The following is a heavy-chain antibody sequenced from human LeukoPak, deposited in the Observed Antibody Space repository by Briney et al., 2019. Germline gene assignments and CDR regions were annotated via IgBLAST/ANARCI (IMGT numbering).Heavy chain of an antibody. CDR1: GGSISSYY. J-gene: IGHJ4*02. CDR2: IYTSGST. D-gene: IGHD1-26*01. Sequence: PSETLSLTCTVSGGSISSYYWSWIRQPAGKGLEWIGRIYTSGSTNYNPSLKSRVTMSVDTSKNQFSLKLSSVTAADTAVYYCAKDRSIGTYYTFDHWGQGTLVTVSS. CDR3: AKDRSIGTYYTFDH. V-gene: IGHV4-4*07.